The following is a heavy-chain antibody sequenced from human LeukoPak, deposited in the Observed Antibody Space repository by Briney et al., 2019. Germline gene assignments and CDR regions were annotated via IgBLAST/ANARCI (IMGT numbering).Heavy chain of an antibody. CDR1: GFTFTSSA. J-gene: IGHJ5*02. V-gene: IGHV1-58*02. CDR3: ARGRIFRYNWFDP. Sequence: ASVKVSCKASGFTFTSSAMQWVRQARGQRLEWVGWIVVGSGNTNYAQKFQERVTITRDMSTSTAYMELSSLRSEDTAVYYCARGRIFRYNWFDPWGQGTLVTVSS. CDR2: IVVGSGNT. D-gene: IGHD2/OR15-2a*01.